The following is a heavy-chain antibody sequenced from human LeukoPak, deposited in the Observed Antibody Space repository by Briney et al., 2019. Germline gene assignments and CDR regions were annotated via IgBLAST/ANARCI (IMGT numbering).Heavy chain of an antibody. J-gene: IGHJ4*02. CDR3: ARDQGGYNYGRGYFDY. V-gene: IGHV3-48*01. CDR1: GFTFSSYS. D-gene: IGHD5-24*01. CDR2: ISDSGNTI. Sequence: GGSLRLSCAASGFTFSSYSMNWVRQAPGKGLECVSYISDSGNTIHYADSVKGRFTISRDNAKNSLFLQMNSLRVEDTSVFYCARDQGGYNYGRGYFDYWGRGTLVTVSS.